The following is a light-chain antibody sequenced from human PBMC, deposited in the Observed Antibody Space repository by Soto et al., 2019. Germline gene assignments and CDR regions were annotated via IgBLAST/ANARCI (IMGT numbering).Light chain of an antibody. CDR3: ISYTSSSTR. CDR2: DVS. J-gene: IGLJ1*01. Sequence: QSALTQPASVSGSPGQSITISCTGTSSDVGGYNYVSWYQQHPGKAPKLMIYDVSNRPSGVSNRFSGSKSANTASLTISGLQAEDEADYYCISYTSSSTRFGTGTKVTVL. CDR1: SSDVGGYNY. V-gene: IGLV2-14*01.